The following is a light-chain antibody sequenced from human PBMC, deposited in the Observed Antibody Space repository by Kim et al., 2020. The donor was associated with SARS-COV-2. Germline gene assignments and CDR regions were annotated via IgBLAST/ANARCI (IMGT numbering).Light chain of an antibody. CDR1: QDIANS. CDR2: AAS. J-gene: IGKJ1*01. Sequence: RVTITCRASQDIANSLAWYQHKPGKVPQVLIYAASTLQSGVPSRFSGSGSGTEFTLTIGSLQTEDVATYYCQKYNSAPWTFGPGT. CDR3: QKYNSAPWT. V-gene: IGKV1-27*01.